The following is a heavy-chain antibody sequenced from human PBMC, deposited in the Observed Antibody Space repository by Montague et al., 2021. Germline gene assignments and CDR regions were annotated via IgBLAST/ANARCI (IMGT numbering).Heavy chain of an antibody. J-gene: IGHJ4*02. V-gene: IGHV4-59*01. CDR2: VFYSGAT. CDR1: GDSINGWY. D-gene: IGHD3-22*01. CDR3: ACTGFYESGGFFI. Sequence: SETLSLTCSVSGDSINGWYWSWIRQPPGKGLEWIGSVFYSGATNYNPSLKIRVTMSADTSTNQVSLKVNSVSVAAAAVYYCACTGFYESGGFFIWGLGTLVTVSS.